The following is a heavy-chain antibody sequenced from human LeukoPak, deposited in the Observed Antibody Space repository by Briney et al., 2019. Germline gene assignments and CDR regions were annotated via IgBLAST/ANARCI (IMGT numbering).Heavy chain of an antibody. Sequence: PVKVSCKASGGTFSSYAISWVRQAPGQGLEWMGRIIPIFGIANYAQKFQGRVTITADKSTSTAYVELSSLRSEDTAVYYCARDRGDGYIWGRYFDYWGQGTLVTVSS. V-gene: IGHV1-69*04. CDR2: IIPIFGIA. CDR3: ARDRGDGYIWGRYFDY. J-gene: IGHJ4*02. CDR1: GGTFSSYA. D-gene: IGHD5-24*01.